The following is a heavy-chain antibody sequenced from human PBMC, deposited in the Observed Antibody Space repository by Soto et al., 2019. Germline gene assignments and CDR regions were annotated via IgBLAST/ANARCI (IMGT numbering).Heavy chain of an antibody. CDR3: ARDSSGCMDV. Sequence: ASVKVSCKASGYTFTSYGISWVRQAPGQRLEWMGWINAGSGNTKYSQKFQGRVTITRDTSASTAYMELSSLTSEDTAVYYCARDSSGCMDVWGQGTTVTVSS. CDR1: GYTFTSYG. V-gene: IGHV1-3*01. D-gene: IGHD6-19*01. J-gene: IGHJ6*02. CDR2: INAGSGNT.